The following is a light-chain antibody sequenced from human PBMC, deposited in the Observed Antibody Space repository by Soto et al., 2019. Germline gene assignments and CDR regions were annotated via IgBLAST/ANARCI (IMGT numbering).Light chain of an antibody. J-gene: IGLJ1*01. V-gene: IGLV1-44*01. CDR1: RSNIGPNA. CDR3: AAWADSLNVLDV. Sequence: QSVLTQAPSASAAPGQRVTISCSGSRSNIGPNAVNWYQQLPGTAPRLLIYNNNQRPSGVPDRFSGSKSGTSASLAISGLQSDDEATYFCAAWADSLNVLDVFGTGTKLTVL. CDR2: NNN.